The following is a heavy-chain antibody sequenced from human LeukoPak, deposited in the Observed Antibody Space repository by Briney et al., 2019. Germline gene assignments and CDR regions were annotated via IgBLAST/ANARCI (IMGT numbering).Heavy chain of an antibody. CDR1: GFTFSYYA. CDR2: ISRDGDNT. CDR3: ARGKQQLDYFHQYRMDV. Sequence: GTSLRLSCAASGFTFSYYAVHWVRQAPGKGLEWVTVISRDGDNTFYADSVRGRFTVSRDNSKNILYLQMSSLRLDDTAVYYCARGKQQLDYFHQYRMDVWGQGTTVTVSS. J-gene: IGHJ6*02. V-gene: IGHV3-30-3*01. D-gene: IGHD6-13*01.